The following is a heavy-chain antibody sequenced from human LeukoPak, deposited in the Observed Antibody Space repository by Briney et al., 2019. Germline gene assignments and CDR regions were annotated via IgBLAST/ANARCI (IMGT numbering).Heavy chain of an antibody. V-gene: IGHV4-59*01. D-gene: IGHD3-3*01. J-gene: IGHJ4*02. CDR2: IYYSGST. CDR1: GGSISSYY. CDR3: AGDFWSGYYFRD. Sequence: SETLSLTCTVSGGSISSYYWSWIRQPPGKGLEWIGYIYYSGSTNYNPSLKSRVTISVDTSKNQFSLKLSSVTAADTAVYYCAGDFWSGYYFRDWGQGTLVTVSS.